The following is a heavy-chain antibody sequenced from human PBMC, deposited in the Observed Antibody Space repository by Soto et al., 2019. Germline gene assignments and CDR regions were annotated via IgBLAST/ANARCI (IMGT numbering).Heavy chain of an antibody. J-gene: IGHJ6*02. CDR2: IYSSGSA. CDR1: GDSVSSGGYY. CDR3: ARGFSSVSMDA. Sequence: SSETLSLTCTVSGDSVSSGGYYWSWIRQPPGKGLEWIGYIYSSGSANYNPSLKSRVTISRDTSKNQISPKVASVTAADTAGYYCARGFSSVSMDAWGQGTTVTV. V-gene: IGHV4-61*08. D-gene: IGHD6-19*01.